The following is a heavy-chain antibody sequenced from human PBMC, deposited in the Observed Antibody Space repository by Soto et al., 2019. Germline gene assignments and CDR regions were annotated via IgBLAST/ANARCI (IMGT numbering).Heavy chain of an antibody. Sequence: QVQLVQSGAEVKKPGSSVKVSCKASGGTFSSYTISWVRQAPGQGLEWMGRSIPILGIANYAQKFQGRVTITADKSTSTAYMELSSLRSEDTAVYYCARARIAAAGQEYFQHWGQGTLVTVSS. D-gene: IGHD6-13*01. V-gene: IGHV1-69*02. J-gene: IGHJ1*01. CDR3: ARARIAAAGQEYFQH. CDR2: SIPILGIA. CDR1: GGTFSSYT.